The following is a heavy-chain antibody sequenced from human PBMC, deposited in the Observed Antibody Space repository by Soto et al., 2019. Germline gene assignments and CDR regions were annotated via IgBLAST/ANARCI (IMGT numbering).Heavy chain of an antibody. CDR3: ARIGHSSASLDY. CDR2: MKQDGTVK. J-gene: IGHJ4*02. Sequence: GGSLRLSCAASGFMFNNYWMTWVRQAPGKGLEWVANMKQDGTVKQYLDSVKGRFTISRDNAKNSVYLQMNSLRAEDTAVYYCARIGHSSASLDYWGRGTLVTVSS. CDR1: GFMFNNYW. D-gene: IGHD6-19*01. V-gene: IGHV3-7*01.